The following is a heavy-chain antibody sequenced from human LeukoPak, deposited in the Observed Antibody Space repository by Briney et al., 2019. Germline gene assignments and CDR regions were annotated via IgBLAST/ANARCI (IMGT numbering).Heavy chain of an antibody. CDR3: ARGGYGDAFDI. D-gene: IGHD6-25*01. CDR1: GFTFSSYS. CDR2: ISSSGSYI. V-gene: IGHV3-21*01. Sequence: GGSLRLSCAASGFTFSSYSMNWVRQDPGKGLEWVSSISSSGSYIYYADSVKGRFTISRDNAKNSLYLQMNSLRAEDMAVYFCARGGYGDAFDIWGQGTMVTVSS. J-gene: IGHJ3*02.